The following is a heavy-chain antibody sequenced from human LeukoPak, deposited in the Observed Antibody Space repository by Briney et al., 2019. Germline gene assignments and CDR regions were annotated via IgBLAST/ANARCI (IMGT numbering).Heavy chain of an antibody. CDR2: ISAHNGNT. CDR3: ARSLTTVTTTAYYFDY. D-gene: IGHD4-17*01. CDR1: GYTFSSHG. V-gene: IGHV1-18*01. J-gene: IGHJ4*02. Sequence: ASVKVSCKASGYTFSSHGISWVRQAPGQGLEWMGWISAHNGNTSYGQKFQGRVTLTTDTSTSTAYMELTSLTSDDTAVYYCARSLTTVTTTAYYFDYWGQGTPVTVSS.